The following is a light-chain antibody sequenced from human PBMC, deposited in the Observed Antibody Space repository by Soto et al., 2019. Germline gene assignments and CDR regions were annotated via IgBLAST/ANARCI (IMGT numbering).Light chain of an antibody. Sequence: EIVLTQSPGTLSLSPGERATLSCRASQSVSSSYLAWYQQKPGQAPRLLIYGASSRTTGIPDRFSGSGSGTDFTLTISRLEPEDFTVYYCQQCGSSPPTLTFGGGTKVEIK. CDR3: QQCGSSPPTLT. J-gene: IGKJ4*01. V-gene: IGKV3-20*01. CDR2: GAS. CDR1: QSVSSSY.